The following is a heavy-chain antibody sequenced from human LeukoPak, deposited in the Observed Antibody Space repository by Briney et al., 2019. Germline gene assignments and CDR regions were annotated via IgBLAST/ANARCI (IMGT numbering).Heavy chain of an antibody. CDR2: INAGNGNT. D-gene: IGHD6-19*01. CDR3: ARGKYSSGWYVDYDYYHYGMDV. CDR1: GYTFTSYA. J-gene: IGHJ6*02. V-gene: IGHV1-3*01. Sequence: ASVQVSCKASGYTFTSYAMHWVRQAPGQRLEWMGWINAGNGNTKYSQKFQGRVTITRDTSASTAYMELSSLRSEDTAVYYCARGKYSSGWYVDYDYYHYGMDVWGQGTTVTVSS.